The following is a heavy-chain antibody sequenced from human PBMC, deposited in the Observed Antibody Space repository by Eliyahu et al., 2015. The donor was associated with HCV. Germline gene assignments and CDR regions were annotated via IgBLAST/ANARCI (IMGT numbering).Heavy chain of an antibody. CDR2: INPNSGNT. D-gene: IGHD2-2*03. V-gene: IGHV1-8*01. J-gene: IGHJ5*02. CDR3: ARALYLDRGFDP. Sequence: QVQLVQSGAEVKKPGASVKVSCKASGYTFKSYDINWVRQATGQGLEWMGWINPNSGNTGYAQKFQGRVTMTRNISTVYMELSSLRSEDTAVYYCARALYLDRGFDPWGQGTLVTVSS. CDR1: GYTFKSYD.